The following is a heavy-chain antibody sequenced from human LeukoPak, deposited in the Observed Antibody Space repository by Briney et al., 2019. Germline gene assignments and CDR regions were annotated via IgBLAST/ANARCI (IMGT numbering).Heavy chain of an antibody. V-gene: IGHV4-61*02. Sequence: PSETLSLTCTVSGGSISSGSYYWSWIRQPAGKGLEWIGRIYTSGSTNYNPSLKSRVTISVDTSKNQFSLKLSSVTAADTAVYYCARGTGIAVAGTPYYYYYMDVWGKGTTVTISS. J-gene: IGHJ6*03. CDR3: ARGTGIAVAGTPYYYYYMDV. D-gene: IGHD6-19*01. CDR2: IYTSGST. CDR1: GGSISSGSYY.